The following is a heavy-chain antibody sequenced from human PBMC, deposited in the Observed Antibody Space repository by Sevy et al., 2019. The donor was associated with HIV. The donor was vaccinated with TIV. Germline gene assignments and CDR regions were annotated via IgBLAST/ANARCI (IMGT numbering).Heavy chain of an antibody. CDR3: ARGDVDTAMVTTRYYYGMDA. CDR2: ISYDGSNK. V-gene: IGHV3-30-3*01. J-gene: IGHJ6*02. CDR1: GFTFSSYA. Sequence: GGSLRLSCAASGFTFSSYAMHWVRQAPGKGLEWVAVISYDGSNKYYADSVKGRFTISRDNSKNTLYLQMNSLRAEDTAVYYCARGDVDTAMVTTRYYYGMDAWGQGTTVTVSS. D-gene: IGHD5-18*01.